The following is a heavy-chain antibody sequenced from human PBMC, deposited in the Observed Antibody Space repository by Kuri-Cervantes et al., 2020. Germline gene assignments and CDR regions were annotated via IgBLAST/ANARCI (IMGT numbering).Heavy chain of an antibody. CDR3: ARAGEDYYYMDV. J-gene: IGHJ6*03. CDR1: GYTFTGYY. CDR2: INPSGGST. Sequence: ASVKVSCKASGYTFTGYYMHWVRQAPGQGLEWMGIINPSGGSTSYAQKFQGRVTMTRDTSTSTVYMELSSLRSEDTAVYYCARAGEDYYYMDVWGKGTTVTVSS. V-gene: IGHV1-46*01. D-gene: IGHD4-17*01.